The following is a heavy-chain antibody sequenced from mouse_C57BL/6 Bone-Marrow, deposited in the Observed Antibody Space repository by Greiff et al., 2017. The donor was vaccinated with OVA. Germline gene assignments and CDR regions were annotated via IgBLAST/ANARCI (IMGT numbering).Heavy chain of an antibody. CDR2: IYPGDGDT. Sequence: QVQLKESGAELVKPGASVKISCKASGYAFSSYWMNWVKQRPGKGLEWIGQIYPGDGDTNYNGKFKGKATLTADKSSSTAYMQLSSLTSEDSAVYFCATLGRDAMDYWGQGTSVTVSS. CDR3: ATLGRDAMDY. CDR1: GYAFSSYW. D-gene: IGHD4-1*01. J-gene: IGHJ4*01. V-gene: IGHV1-80*01.